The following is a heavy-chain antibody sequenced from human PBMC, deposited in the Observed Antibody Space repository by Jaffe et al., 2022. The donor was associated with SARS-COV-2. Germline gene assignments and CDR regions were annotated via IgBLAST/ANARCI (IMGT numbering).Heavy chain of an antibody. CDR1: GGSFSGYY. CDR2: INHSGST. J-gene: IGHJ4*02. Sequence: QVQLQQWGAGLLKPSETLSLTCAVYGGSFSGYYWSWIRQPPGKGLEWIGEINHSGSTNYNPSLKSRVTISVDTSKNQFSLKLSSVTAADTAVYYCASQQGERDGYNPHFDYWGQGTLVTVSS. CDR3: ASQQGERDGYNPHFDY. D-gene: IGHD5-12*01. V-gene: IGHV4-34*01.